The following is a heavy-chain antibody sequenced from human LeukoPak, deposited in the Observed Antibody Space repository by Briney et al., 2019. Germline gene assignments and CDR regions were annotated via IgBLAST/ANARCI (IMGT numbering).Heavy chain of an antibody. CDR2: INHSGST. D-gene: IGHD3-10*01. V-gene: IGHV4-34*01. CDR3: ARDPGLLWFGELLT. Sequence: SETLSLTCAVYGGSFSGYYWSWIRQPPGKGLEWIGEINHSGSTNYNPSLKSRVTMSVDTSKNQFSLKLSSVTAADTAVYYCARDPGLLWFGELLTWGQGTLVTVSS. J-gene: IGHJ4*02. CDR1: GGSFSGYY.